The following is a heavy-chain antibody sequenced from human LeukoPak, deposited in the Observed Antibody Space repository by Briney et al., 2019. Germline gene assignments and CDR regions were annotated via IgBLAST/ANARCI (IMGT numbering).Heavy chain of an antibody. D-gene: IGHD3-22*01. CDR2: INPSGGST. Sequence: ASVKVSCKASGYTFTSYYMHWVRQAPGQGLEWMGIINPSGGSTSYAQKFQGRVTMTRDMSTSTAYMELSRLRSDDTAVYYCARDGDSSGYDGWGQGTLVTVSS. CDR1: GYTFTSYY. J-gene: IGHJ4*02. V-gene: IGHV1-46*01. CDR3: ARDGDSSGYDG.